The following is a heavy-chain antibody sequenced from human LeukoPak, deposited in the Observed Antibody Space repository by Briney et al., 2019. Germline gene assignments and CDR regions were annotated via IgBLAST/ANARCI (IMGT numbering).Heavy chain of an antibody. J-gene: IGHJ3*02. CDR2: ISWNSGSI. Sequence: GGSLRPSCAASGFTFDDYAMHWVRQAPGEGLEWVSGISWNSGSIGYADSVKGRFTISRDHAKNSLYMQMNSLRTEDTALYYCAKDLGRFLEWLIGDVFDIWGQGTMVPVSS. D-gene: IGHD3-3*01. V-gene: IGHV3-9*01. CDR3: AKDLGRFLEWLIGDVFDI. CDR1: GFTFDDYA.